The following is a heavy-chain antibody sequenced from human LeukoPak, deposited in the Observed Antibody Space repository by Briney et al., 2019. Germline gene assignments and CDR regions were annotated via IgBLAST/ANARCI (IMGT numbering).Heavy chain of an antibody. D-gene: IGHD1-1*01. CDR2: IYYSGST. Sequence: GSLRLSCAASGFTFSSYSMNWVRQPPGKGLEWIGSIYYSGSTYYNPSLKSRVTISVDTSKNQFSLKLSSVTAADTAVYYCARQTRSRTGTTNYYYGMDVWGQGTTVTVSS. V-gene: IGHV4-39*01. J-gene: IGHJ6*02. CDR1: GFTFSSYSMN. CDR3: ARQTRSRTGTTNYYYGMDV.